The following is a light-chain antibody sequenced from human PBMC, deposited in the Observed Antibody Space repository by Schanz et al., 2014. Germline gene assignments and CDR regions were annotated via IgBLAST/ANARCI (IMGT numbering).Light chain of an antibody. V-gene: IGKV3-20*01. CDR1: QSVSSN. CDR2: GAS. CDR3: QQFTDAAPYT. Sequence: EIVLTQSPGTLSLSPGESATLSCRASQSVSSNLAWYQQKPGQAPRLLIYGASSRATGIPDRFSGSGSGTDFTLTISRLEPEDFGVFYCQQFTDAAPYTFGQGTKVEIK. J-gene: IGKJ2*01.